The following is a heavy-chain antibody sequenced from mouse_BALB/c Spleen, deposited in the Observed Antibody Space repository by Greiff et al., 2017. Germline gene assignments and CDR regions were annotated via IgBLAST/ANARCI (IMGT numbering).Heavy chain of an antibody. V-gene: IGHV5-12-2*01. Sequence: EVKLMESGGGLVQPGGSLKLSCAASGFTFSSYTMSWVRQTPEKRLEWVAYISNGGGSTYYPDTVKGRFTISRDNAKNTLYLQMSSLKSEDTAMYYCARQYGNYAMDYWGQGTSVTVSS. CDR1: GFTFSSYT. CDR2: ISNGGGST. J-gene: IGHJ4*01. D-gene: IGHD2-10*02. CDR3: ARQYGNYAMDY.